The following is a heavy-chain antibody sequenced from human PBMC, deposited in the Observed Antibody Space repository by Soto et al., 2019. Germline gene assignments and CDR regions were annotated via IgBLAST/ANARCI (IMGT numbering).Heavy chain of an antibody. CDR1: GFTFSSYA. CDR3: AKAPSGPAWYFDL. V-gene: IGHV3-23*01. D-gene: IGHD3-3*01. Sequence: EVQLLESGGGLVQPGGSLRLSCAASGFTFSSYAMSWVRQAPGKGLEWVSAISGSGGSTYYAESVKGQFTISRDNSKNTLYLQMNSLRAEDTAVYYCAKAPSGPAWYFDLWGRGTLVTVSS. CDR2: ISGSGGST. J-gene: IGHJ2*01.